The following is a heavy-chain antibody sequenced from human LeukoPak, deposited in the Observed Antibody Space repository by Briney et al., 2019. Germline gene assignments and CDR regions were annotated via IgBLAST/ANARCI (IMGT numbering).Heavy chain of an antibody. V-gene: IGHV1-69*05. CDR2: IIPIFGTA. CDR1: GGTFSSYA. D-gene: IGHD3-16*01. Sequence: GSSVKVSCKASGGTFSSYAISWVRQAPGQGLEWMGGIIPIFGTANYAQKFQGRVTITTDESTSTAYMELSSRRSEDTAVDYCARSDMGGGVAFDYWGQGSLVTVSS. J-gene: IGHJ4*02. CDR3: ARSDMGGGVAFDY.